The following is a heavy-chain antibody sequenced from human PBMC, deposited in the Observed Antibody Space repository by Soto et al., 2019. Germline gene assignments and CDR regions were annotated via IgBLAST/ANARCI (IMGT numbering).Heavy chain of an antibody. V-gene: IGHV3-53*01. CDR3: ATWHEREHAFDV. CDR1: GLTISGKK. CDR2: LYDVDGS. D-gene: IGHD1-1*01. J-gene: IGHJ3*01. Sequence: DVQLVESGGGLIQPGESLRLSCAAFGLTISGKKKWAGVRKPQGKGLEWVSALYDVDGSFYADSVTGRFTTSSDSSKTTVYLQMNDLRPDDTAVYYCATWHEREHAFDVWGQGTTVTISS.